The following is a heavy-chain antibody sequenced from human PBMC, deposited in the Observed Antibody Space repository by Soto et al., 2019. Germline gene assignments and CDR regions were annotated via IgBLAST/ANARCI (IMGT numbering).Heavy chain of an antibody. Sequence: SVKVSCKASGNTHTIYFIHWLRQAPGQGPEWMGWINSVSGGTNYAPRFRGRVSMTRDTSSATAFLDLSGLRSDDTAVYYCARGGSYYAHWGQGSLVTVSS. V-gene: IGHV1-2*02. CDR2: INSVSGGT. CDR3: ARGGSYYAH. CDR1: GNTHTIYF. J-gene: IGHJ4*02. D-gene: IGHD3-16*01.